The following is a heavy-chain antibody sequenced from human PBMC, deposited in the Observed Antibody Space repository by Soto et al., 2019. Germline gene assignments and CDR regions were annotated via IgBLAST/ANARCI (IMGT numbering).Heavy chain of an antibody. V-gene: IGHV3-15*07. J-gene: IGHJ4*02. Sequence: GSLRLSCAASGFTFSNAWMNWVRQAPGKGLEWVGRIKSKTDGGTTDYAAPVKGRFTISRDDSKNTLYLQMNSLKTEDTAVYYCTTDKTYDYGDYVDDYWGQGTLVTVSS. D-gene: IGHD4-17*01. CDR3: TTDKTYDYGDYVDDY. CDR1: GFTFSNAW. CDR2: IKSKTDGGTT.